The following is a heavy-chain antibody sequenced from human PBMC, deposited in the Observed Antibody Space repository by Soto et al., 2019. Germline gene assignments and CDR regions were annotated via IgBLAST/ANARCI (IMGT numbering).Heavy chain of an antibody. Sequence: ASVKVSCKVSGYTLAELSMDWVRQAPGKGLEWMGGFDPEDGETSYAQKFQGRVTMTEDTSTDTAYMELSSLRSEDTAVYYCAAHFIVATIYVDYWGQGTPVTVSS. CDR2: FDPEDGET. D-gene: IGHD5-12*01. CDR3: AAHFIVATIYVDY. J-gene: IGHJ4*02. V-gene: IGHV1-24*01. CDR1: GYTLAELS.